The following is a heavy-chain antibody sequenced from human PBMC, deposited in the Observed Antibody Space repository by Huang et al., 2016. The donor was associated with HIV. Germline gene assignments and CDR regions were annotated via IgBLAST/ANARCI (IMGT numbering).Heavy chain of an antibody. CDR2: ISSSSSYI. Sequence: EVQLVESGGGLVKPGGSLRLSCAASGFTFSSYSMNWVRQAPGKGLEWVSSISSSSSYIYYADSVKGRFTISRDNAKNSLYLQMNSLRAEDTAVYYCAGDVVTGTGYWGQGTLVTVSS. J-gene: IGHJ4*02. D-gene: IGHD6-19*01. V-gene: IGHV3-21*01. CDR1: GFTFSSYS. CDR3: AGDVVTGTGY.